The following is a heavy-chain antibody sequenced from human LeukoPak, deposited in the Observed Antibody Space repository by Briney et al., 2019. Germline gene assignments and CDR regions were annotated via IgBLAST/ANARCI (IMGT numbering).Heavy chain of an antibody. CDR3: ASGEMATVPYYFDY. J-gene: IGHJ4*02. CDR2: IHHSGST. CDR1: GGDIRTNNG. V-gene: IGHV4-4*02. D-gene: IGHD5-24*01. Sequence: SVPLSLTCAVSGGDIRTNNGWTWVRQPPGKGLEWIGEIHHSGSTDYNPYLKSRVTISPDKSKNQFSLKLSSVTAADTAVYYCASGEMATVPYYFDYWGQGTLVTVSS.